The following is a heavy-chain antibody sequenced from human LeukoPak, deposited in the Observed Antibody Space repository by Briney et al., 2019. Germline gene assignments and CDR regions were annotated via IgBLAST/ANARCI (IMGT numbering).Heavy chain of an antibody. V-gene: IGHV4-30-4*08. CDR1: GGSISSGDYY. CDR2: IYYSGST. Sequence: TLSLTCTVSGGSISSGDYYWSWIRQPPGKGLEWVGYIYYSGSTYYNPSLKSRVTISVDTSKNQFSLKLSSVTAADTAVYYCARYSGWYSSVPIDYWGQGTLVTVSS. CDR3: ARYSGWYSSVPIDY. D-gene: IGHD6-19*01. J-gene: IGHJ4*02.